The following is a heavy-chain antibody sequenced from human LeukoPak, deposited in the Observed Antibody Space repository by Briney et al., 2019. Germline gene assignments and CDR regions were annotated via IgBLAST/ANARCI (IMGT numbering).Heavy chain of an antibody. J-gene: IGHJ4*02. CDR3: ARDLAVSGYDSTYYFDY. CDR2: INPNSGGT. Sequence: ASVKVSCKASGYTFTGYYMHWVRQAPGQGLEWMGWINPNSGGTNYAQKFQGRVTMTRDTSISTAYMELSRLRSDDTAVYYCARDLAVSGYDSTYYFDYWGQGTLVTVSS. V-gene: IGHV1-2*02. D-gene: IGHD5-12*01. CDR1: GYTFTGYY.